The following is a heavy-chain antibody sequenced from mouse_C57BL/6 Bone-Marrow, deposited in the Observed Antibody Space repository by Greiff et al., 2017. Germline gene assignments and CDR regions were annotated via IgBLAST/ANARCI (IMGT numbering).Heavy chain of an antibody. D-gene: IGHD1-1*01. Sequence: VQLQHSGPELARPWASVKISCQAFYTFSRRVHFAIRDTNYWMQWVKQRPGQGLVWIGAIYTGNGDTSYNQKFKGKATLTADTCASTAYMQLSSLTAEDSAVYYCACTVVAPFDYRGQGTTLTVSS. J-gene: IGHJ2*01. V-gene: IGHV1-87*01. CDR3: AEDSAVYYCACTVVAPFDY. CDR1: YTFSRRVH. CDR2: GQGLVWIG.